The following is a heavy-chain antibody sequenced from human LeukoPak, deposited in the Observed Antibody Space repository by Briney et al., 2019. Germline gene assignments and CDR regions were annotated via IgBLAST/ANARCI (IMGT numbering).Heavy chain of an antibody. CDR3: ARASNGYYYGMDV. J-gene: IGHJ6*02. V-gene: IGHV3-7*01. CDR1: GFTFSSYA. Sequence: GGSLRLSCAASGFTFSSYAMSWVRQAPGKGLEWVANIKQDGSEKYYVDSVKGRFTISRDNAKNSLYLQMNSLRAEDTAVYYCARASNGYYYGMDVWGQGTTVTVSS. CDR2: IKQDGSEK. D-gene: IGHD2-8*01.